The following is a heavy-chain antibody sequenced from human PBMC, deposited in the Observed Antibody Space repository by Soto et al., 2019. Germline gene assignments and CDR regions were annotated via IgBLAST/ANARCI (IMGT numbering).Heavy chain of an antibody. Sequence: EVQMVESGGGLVQPGGSLRLSCEASGFTFRNYWMNWVRQAPGKGLEWVANIKQDGSGKHYVDSVKGRFTISRDNTKNSLYLQMNSLRVEDTAVYYCARAHSGYAYDAFDIWGQGTMVTVSS. V-gene: IGHV3-7*03. CDR2: IKQDGSGK. J-gene: IGHJ3*02. CDR3: ARAHSGYAYDAFDI. D-gene: IGHD5-12*01. CDR1: GFTFRNYW.